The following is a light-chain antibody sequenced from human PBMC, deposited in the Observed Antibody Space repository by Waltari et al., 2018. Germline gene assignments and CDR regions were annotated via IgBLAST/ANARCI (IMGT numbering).Light chain of an antibody. CDR3: SSYTSSRTPV. V-gene: IGLV2-14*03. CDR1: SSDIGGYNY. CDR2: DVN. Sequence: QPALTQPASVSGFPGQSITISCSGTSSDIGGYNYVSWYQQYPGKAPKLMIYDVNKRPSGVSSRFSGSKSGNTASLTISGLQTEDEAIYDCSSYTSSRTPVIGGGTKVTVL. J-gene: IGLJ2*01.